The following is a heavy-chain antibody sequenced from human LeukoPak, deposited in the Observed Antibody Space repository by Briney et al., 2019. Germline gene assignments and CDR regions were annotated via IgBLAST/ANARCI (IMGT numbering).Heavy chain of an antibody. D-gene: IGHD6-13*01. CDR3: ASDFGPHGSSSWELFDY. CDR2: IIPIFGTA. V-gene: IGHV1-69*13. Sequence: ASVKVSCKASGGTFSSYAISWVRQAPGQGLEWMGGIIPIFGTANYAQKFQGRVTITADESTSTAYMELSSLRSEDTAVYYCASDFGPHGSSSWELFDYWGQGTLVTVSS. J-gene: IGHJ4*02. CDR1: GGTFSSYA.